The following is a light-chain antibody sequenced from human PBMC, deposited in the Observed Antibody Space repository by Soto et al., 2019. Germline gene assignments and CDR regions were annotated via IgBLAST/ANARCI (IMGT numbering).Light chain of an antibody. CDR1: QRFXSSY. CDR2: DAS. Sequence: DIVLTQCAGNLSLSPGERATLSCRASQRFXSSYLAWYTQKPGQAPRLLXXDASXRATGIPARFSVSGSGTDFTLTISSLEPEDLALEYCQQYGSSPPTWTFGQGTKVDIK. CDR3: QQYGSSPPTWT. V-gene: IGKV3-20*01. J-gene: IGKJ1*01.